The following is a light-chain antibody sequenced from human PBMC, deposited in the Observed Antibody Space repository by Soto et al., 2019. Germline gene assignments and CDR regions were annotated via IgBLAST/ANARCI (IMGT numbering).Light chain of an antibody. J-gene: IGKJ4*01. CDR2: AAS. Sequence: DIQMTQSPPSVSASVGDEVTLTCRASQAVNIWLAWYQQRPGRAPKLLIYAASRLPSGVPARFIGSGSGTVFTLTINSLQPEDVGTYYCKQTKSFPFTFGGGTKVDMK. CDR1: QAVNIW. V-gene: IGKV1-12*02. CDR3: KQTKSFPFT.